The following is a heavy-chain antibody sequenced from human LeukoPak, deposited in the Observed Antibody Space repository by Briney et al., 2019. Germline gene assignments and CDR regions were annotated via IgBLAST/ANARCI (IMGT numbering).Heavy chain of an antibody. D-gene: IGHD5-18*01. CDR3: ARSIQLWLGWFDP. Sequence: SETLSLTCTVSGGSISSYYWSWIRQPPGKGLEWIGYIYYSGSTNYNPSLKSRVTISVDTSKNQFSLKLRSVTAADTAVYYCARSIQLWLGWFDPWGQGTLVTVSS. V-gene: IGHV4-59*08. J-gene: IGHJ5*02. CDR2: IYYSGST. CDR1: GGSISSYY.